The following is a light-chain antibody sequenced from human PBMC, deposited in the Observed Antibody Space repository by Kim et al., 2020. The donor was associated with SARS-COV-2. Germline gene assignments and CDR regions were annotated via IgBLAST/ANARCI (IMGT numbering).Light chain of an antibody. CDR1: QSVSSK. Sequence: EIVMTQSPATLSVSPGERATLSCRASQSVSSKLAWYQQKPGQAPRLLIYGASIRATGIPARFSGSGSATEFTLTISILQSEDFAVYYCQRYNNWPPYTFGQGTKLEI. CDR2: GAS. J-gene: IGKJ2*01. CDR3: QRYNNWPPYT. V-gene: IGKV3D-15*03.